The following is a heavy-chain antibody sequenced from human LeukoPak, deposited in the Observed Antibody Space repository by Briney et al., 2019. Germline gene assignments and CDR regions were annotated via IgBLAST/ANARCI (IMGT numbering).Heavy chain of an antibody. CDR2: INPNSGGT. CDR3: AREGCSSTSCYGAHYYYYYYMDV. J-gene: IGHJ6*03. CDR1: GYTFTGYY. V-gene: IGHV1-2*06. Sequence: ASVKVSCKASGYTFTGYYMHWVRQAPGQGLEWMGRINPNSGGTNYAQKFQGRVTMTRDTSISTAYMELSRLRSDDTAVYYCAREGCSSTSCYGAHYYYYYYMDVWGKGTTVTVSS. D-gene: IGHD2-2*01.